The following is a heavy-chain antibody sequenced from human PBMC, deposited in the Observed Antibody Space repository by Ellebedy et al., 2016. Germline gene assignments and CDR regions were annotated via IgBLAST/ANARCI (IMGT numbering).Heavy chain of an antibody. CDR2: ISAYNGNT. D-gene: IGHD1-26*01. CDR1: GYTFTSYG. CDR3: ARAGGGRGIVGTTPRGWFDP. V-gene: IGHV1-18*01. Sequence: ASVKVSCRASGYTFTSYGISWVRQAPGQGLEWMGWISAYNGNTNYAQKLQGRVTMTTDTSTSTAYMELRSLRSDDTAVYYCARAGGGRGIVGTTPRGWFDPWGQGTLVTVSS. J-gene: IGHJ5*02.